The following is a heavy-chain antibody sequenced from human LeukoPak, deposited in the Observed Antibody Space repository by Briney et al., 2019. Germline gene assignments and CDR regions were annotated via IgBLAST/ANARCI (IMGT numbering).Heavy chain of an antibody. V-gene: IGHV3-30*02. J-gene: IGHJ4*02. D-gene: IGHD1-26*01. CDR2: IQYDGGNK. CDR1: GFTFSSYG. CDR3: ANRPSNPSGSYYDY. Sequence: PGGSLRLSCAASGFTFSSYGMHWVRQAPGKGLEWVAFIQYDGGNKYYADSVKGRFTISRDNSKNTLYLQMNSLRVEDTAVYYCANRPSNPSGSYYDYWGQGTLVTVSS.